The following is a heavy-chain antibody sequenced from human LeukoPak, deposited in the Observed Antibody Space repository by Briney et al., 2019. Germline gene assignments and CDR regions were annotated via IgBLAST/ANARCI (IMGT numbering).Heavy chain of an antibody. CDR1: GFTFSSQW. V-gene: IGHV3-7*05. CDR2: IKPDGGAT. J-gene: IGHJ5*02. CDR3: VRGSSGTVVRGIAWAWFDP. D-gene: IGHD3-10*01. Sequence: PGGSLRLSCAASGFTFSSQWMSWIRQTPGRGLDWVANIKPDGGATYYADSVNGRFTISRDNAKNSLYLQMNSLRAEDTAVYYCVRGSSGTVVRGIAWAWFDPWGQGTLVTVSP.